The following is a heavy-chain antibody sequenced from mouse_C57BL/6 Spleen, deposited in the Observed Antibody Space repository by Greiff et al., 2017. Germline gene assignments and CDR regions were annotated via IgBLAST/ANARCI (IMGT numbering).Heavy chain of an antibody. CDR2: IYPGRGST. V-gene: IGHV1-55*01. CDR3: ARNSYYGNLFAY. Sequence: QVQLQQPGAELVKPGASVKMSCKASGYTFTSYWITWVKQRPGHGLEWIGDIYPGRGSTNYNEQFKSKATLTVDTSSSPAYMQLSSLASEDSAGYYWARNSYYGNLFAYWGQGTLVTVSA. J-gene: IGHJ3*01. D-gene: IGHD2-1*01. CDR1: GYTFTSYW.